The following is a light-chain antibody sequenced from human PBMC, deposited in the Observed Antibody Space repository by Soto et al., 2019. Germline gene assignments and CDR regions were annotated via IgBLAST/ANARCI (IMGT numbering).Light chain of an antibody. Sequence: DTQVTQSPSFLSASVGDRFTITCRASQDTSRSLGWYQQKPGKAPKLLIYAASTLHSGVPSRFSGSGSGTEFTLTISSLQPEDFATYYCQQLYTYPLTFGGGTKVDI. CDR1: QDTSRS. V-gene: IGKV1-9*01. J-gene: IGKJ4*02. CDR3: QQLYTYPLT. CDR2: AAS.